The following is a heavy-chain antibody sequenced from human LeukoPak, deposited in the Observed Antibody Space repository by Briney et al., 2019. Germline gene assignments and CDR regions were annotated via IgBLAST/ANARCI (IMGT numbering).Heavy chain of an antibody. CDR2: MNPNSGNT. CDR1: GYTFTSYD. CDR3: ALAKHTYYYDSSGYLNWFDP. D-gene: IGHD3-22*01. J-gene: IGHJ5*02. V-gene: IGHV1-8*01. Sequence: ASVKVSCKASGYTFTSYDINWVRQATGQGLEWMGWMNPNSGNTGYAQKFQGRVTMTRNTSISTAYMELSSLRSEDTAVYYCALAKHTYYYDSSGYLNWFDPWGQGTLVTVSS.